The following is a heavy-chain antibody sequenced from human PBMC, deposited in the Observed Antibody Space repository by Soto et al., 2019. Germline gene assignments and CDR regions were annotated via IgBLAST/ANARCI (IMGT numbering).Heavy chain of an antibody. CDR3: ARGGSSDWQVAFDF. V-gene: IGHV4-34*01. J-gene: IGHJ3*01. Sequence: PSETLSLTCDVYGGSFSGYFSNRIRQSPGKGLEWIGKVNHNGRNNYNPSLKSRVTISLDMSKKQISLKLTSVTAADTAVYYCARGGSSDWQVAFDFWGQGTMVTVS. D-gene: IGHD6-19*01. CDR2: VNHNGRN. CDR1: GGSFSGYF.